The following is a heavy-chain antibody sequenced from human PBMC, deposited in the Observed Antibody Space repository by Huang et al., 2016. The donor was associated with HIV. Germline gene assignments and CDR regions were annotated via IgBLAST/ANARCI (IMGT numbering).Heavy chain of an antibody. CDR3: AKGGSAAAVLDF. CDR2: ISYDAKTK. V-gene: IGHV3-30*18. Sequence: QVQLVGSGGGVVQPGRSLRIFCAASGFTFSSYGMHGVRQAPGKGREWVAVISYDAKTKYYADSVKGRFSISRDNSKTTVYLQLNSLRVEDTAVYYCAKGGSAAAVLDFWGQGTLVTVSS. D-gene: IGHD6-13*01. CDR1: GFTFSSYG. J-gene: IGHJ4*02.